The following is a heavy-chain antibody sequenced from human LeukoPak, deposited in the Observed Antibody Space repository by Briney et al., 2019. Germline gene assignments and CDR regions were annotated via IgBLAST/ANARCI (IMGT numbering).Heavy chain of an antibody. J-gene: IGHJ4*02. Sequence: SETLSLTCAVYGGSFSNYYWTWIRQPPGKGLEWIGEINHSGSTNYNPSLKSRVTISVDTSKNQFSLKVNSVTAADTAVYYCARVEAKAGRPWVPFDYWGQGTLATVSS. D-gene: IGHD6-6*01. CDR1: GGSFSNYY. CDR3: ARVEAKAGRPWVPFDY. CDR2: INHSGST. V-gene: IGHV4-34*01.